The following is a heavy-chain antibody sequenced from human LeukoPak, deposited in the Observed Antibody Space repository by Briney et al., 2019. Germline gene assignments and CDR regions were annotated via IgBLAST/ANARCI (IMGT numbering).Heavy chain of an antibody. D-gene: IGHD6-13*01. Sequence: PGGCLRLSCAASGFTFSSYSMNWVRQAPGKGLEWVSSISSSSSYIYYADSVKGRFTISRDNAKNSLYLQMNSLRAEDTAVYYCAREAAAGTGWFDPWGQGTLATVSS. J-gene: IGHJ5*02. CDR3: AREAAAGTGWFDP. CDR1: GFTFSSYS. CDR2: ISSSSSYI. V-gene: IGHV3-21*01.